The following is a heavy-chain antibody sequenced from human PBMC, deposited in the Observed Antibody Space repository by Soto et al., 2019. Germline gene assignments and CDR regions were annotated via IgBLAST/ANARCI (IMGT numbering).Heavy chain of an antibody. CDR1: GGSISSYY. CDR3: ARYSGEIVVATAPDALDI. V-gene: IGHV4-59*08. CDR2: IYYSGST. D-gene: IGHD2-21*02. Sequence: SETLSLTCTVSGGSISSYYWSWIRQPPGKGLEWIGYIYYSGSTNYDPSLKSRVTISVDTSKNQFSLKLSSVTAADTAVYYCARYSGEIVVATAPDALDIWGQGTMV. J-gene: IGHJ3*02.